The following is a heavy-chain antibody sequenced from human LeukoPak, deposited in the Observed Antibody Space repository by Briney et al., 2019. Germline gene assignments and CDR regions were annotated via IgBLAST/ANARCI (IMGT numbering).Heavy chain of an antibody. V-gene: IGHV1-18*01. J-gene: IGHJ4*02. Sequence: RASVKVSCKASGYTFANFGISWVRQAPGQGLEWMGWISAYNGNTNYAQKLQGRVTMTTDTSTSTAYMELRSLRSDDTAVYYCARDRGVVVAAMGYWGQGTLVTVSS. CDR1: GYTFANFG. CDR2: ISAYNGNT. D-gene: IGHD2-15*01. CDR3: ARDRGVVVAAMGY.